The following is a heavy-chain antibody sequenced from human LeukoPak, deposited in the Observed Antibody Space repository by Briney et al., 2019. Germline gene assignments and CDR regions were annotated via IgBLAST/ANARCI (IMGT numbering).Heavy chain of an antibody. CDR1: GFTFNRNA. D-gene: IGHD6-19*01. CDR2: IGGSGDKT. Sequence: GGSLRPSCAASGFTFNRNAISWVRQAPGKGLEWVSTIGGSGDKTFYADSVKGRFTISRDNSKNMVHLQMNSPTGEDTALYYCVRRGDASSGWGDHDFWGQGALVTVSS. V-gene: IGHV3-23*01. J-gene: IGHJ4*02. CDR3: VRRGDASSGWGDHDF.